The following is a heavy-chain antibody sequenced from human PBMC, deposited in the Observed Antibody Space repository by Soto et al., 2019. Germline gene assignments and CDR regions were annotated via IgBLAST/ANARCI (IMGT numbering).Heavy chain of an antibody. D-gene: IGHD2-2*01. CDR1: GFTFSSYS. Sequence: EVQLVESGGGLVKPGGSLRLSCAASGFTFSSYSMNWVRQAPGKGLEWVSSISSSSSYIYYADSVKGRFTISRDNAKNSLYLQMNSLRAEDTAVYYCARDRADIVVVPAASPGGYYGMDVWGQGTTVTVSS. CDR3: ARDRADIVVVPAASPGGYYGMDV. V-gene: IGHV3-21*01. J-gene: IGHJ6*02. CDR2: ISSSSSYI.